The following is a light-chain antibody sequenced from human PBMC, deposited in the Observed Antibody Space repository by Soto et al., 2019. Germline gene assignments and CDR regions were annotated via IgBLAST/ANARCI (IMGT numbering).Light chain of an antibody. CDR2: GAS. V-gene: IGKV3-20*01. CDR1: QSISSSY. CDR3: QHYGNSLPWT. J-gene: IGKJ1*01. Sequence: EVVLTQSPATLSLSPGEGATLSCRVSQSISSSYLSWYQQKPGQAPRLIIYGASNRATGIPDRFSGSGSGTDFTLTISRLEPEDFAVYFCQHYGNSLPWTFGQGTKVDIK.